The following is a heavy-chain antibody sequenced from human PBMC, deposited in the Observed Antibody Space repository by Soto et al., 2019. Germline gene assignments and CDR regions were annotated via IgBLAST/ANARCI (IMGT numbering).Heavy chain of an antibody. Sequence: GESLKISCKGSGYSFTSYWIGWVRQMPGKGLEWMGIIYPGDSDTRYSPSFQGQVTISADKSISTAYLQWSSLKASDTAMYYCARLDGAPVDYYSGMDVCGQGTTVTVSS. CDR1: GYSFTSYW. D-gene: IGHD3-10*01. V-gene: IGHV5-51*01. CDR3: ARLDGAPVDYYSGMDV. CDR2: IYPGDSDT. J-gene: IGHJ6*02.